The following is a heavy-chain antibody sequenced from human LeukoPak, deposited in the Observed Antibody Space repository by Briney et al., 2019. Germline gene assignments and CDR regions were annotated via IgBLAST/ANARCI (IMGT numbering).Heavy chain of an antibody. CDR3: ARRQYTSGWYELDY. J-gene: IGHJ4*02. CDR1: GFTFSDYY. Sequence: PGGSLRLSCAASGFTFSDYYMSWIRQAPGKGLEWVSYISGSGTTIHYADSGKGRFTISWDNAKNLLFLQMSSLRVEDTAVYYCARRQYTSGWYELDYWGQGTLVTVSS. D-gene: IGHD6-19*01. V-gene: IGHV3-11*01. CDR2: ISGSGTTI.